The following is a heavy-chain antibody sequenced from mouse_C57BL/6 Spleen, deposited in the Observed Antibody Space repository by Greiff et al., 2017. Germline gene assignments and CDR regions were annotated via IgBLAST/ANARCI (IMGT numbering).Heavy chain of an antibody. CDR2: IYPGSGST. CDR3: AVYDYGGAGFAY. J-gene: IGHJ3*01. Sequence: QVQLKQPGAELVKPGASVKMSCKASGYTFTSYWITWVKQRPGQGLEWIGDIYPGSGSTNYNEKFKSKATLTVDTSSSTAYMQLSSLTSEDSAVYYCAVYDYGGAGFAYWGQGTLVTVSA. CDR1: GYTFTSYW. D-gene: IGHD2-4*01. V-gene: IGHV1-55*01.